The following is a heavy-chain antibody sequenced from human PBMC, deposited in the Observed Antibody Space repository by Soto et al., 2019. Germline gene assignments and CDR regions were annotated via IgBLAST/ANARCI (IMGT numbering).Heavy chain of an antibody. V-gene: IGHV1-3*01. D-gene: IGHD1-26*01. CDR1: GYTFTSYA. J-gene: IGHJ5*02. CDR3: ARVVGALGHWFDP. CDR2: INAGNGNT. Sequence: ASVKVSCKASGYTFTSYAMHWVRQAPGQRLEWMGWINAGNGNTKYSQKFQGRVTITRDTSASTADMELRSLRSDDTAVYYCARVVGALGHWFDPWGQGTLVTVSS.